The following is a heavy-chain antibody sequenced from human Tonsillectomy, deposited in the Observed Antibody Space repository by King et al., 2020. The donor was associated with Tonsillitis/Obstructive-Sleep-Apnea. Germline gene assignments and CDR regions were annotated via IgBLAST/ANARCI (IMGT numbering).Heavy chain of an antibody. D-gene: IGHD4-17*01. CDR2: ISGSDYST. CDR3: ASRITSHDYGNS. Sequence: DVQLVESGGGLVQPGGSLRLSCAASGFTFSSYAMTWVRQAPGKGLEWLSTISGSDYSTYDADSVKGRFTSSRDNSKNTLYLQMNSRRAEDTAVYYCASRITSHDYGNSWGQGTLVTVSS. CDR1: GFTFSSYA. V-gene: IGHV3-23*04. J-gene: IGHJ4*02.